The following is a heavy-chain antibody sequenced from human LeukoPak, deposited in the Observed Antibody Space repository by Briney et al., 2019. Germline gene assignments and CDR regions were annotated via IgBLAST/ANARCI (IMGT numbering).Heavy chain of an antibody. CDR3: ARGVSSGWYDYYYGLDV. CDR2: INHRGRT. J-gene: IGHJ6*02. Sequence: SETLSLTCTVSGGSISSYYWSWIRQPPGKGLEWIGEINHRGRTNYTPSLKSRVTISGDTSKNQFSLKLTSVTAADTAVYYCARGVSSGWYDYYYGLDVWGQGTTVTVSS. D-gene: IGHD6-19*01. V-gene: IGHV4-34*01. CDR1: GGSISSYY.